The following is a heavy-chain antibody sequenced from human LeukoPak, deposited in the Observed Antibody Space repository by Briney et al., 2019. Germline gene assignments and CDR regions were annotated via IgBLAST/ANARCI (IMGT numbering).Heavy chain of an antibody. V-gene: IGHV1-2*02. CDR2: VNPNSGGT. CDR1: GYTFTGYY. J-gene: IGHJ4*02. Sequence: ASVEVSCKASGYTFTGYYMHWVRQAPGQGLEWMGWVNPNSGGTNYAQKFQGRVTMTRDTSISTAYMELSRLRSDDTAVYYCARVLGQDSGSYPPLDYFDYWGQGTLVTVSS. D-gene: IGHD1-26*01. CDR3: ARVLGQDSGSYPPLDYFDY.